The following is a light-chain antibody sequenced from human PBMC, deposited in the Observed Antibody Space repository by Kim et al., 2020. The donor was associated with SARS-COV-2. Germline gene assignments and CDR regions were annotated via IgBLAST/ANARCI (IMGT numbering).Light chain of an antibody. CDR1: KLGDKY. J-gene: IGLJ1*01. CDR3: QAWDSSTLYV. CDR2: QDT. Sequence: SYELTQPPSVSVSPGQTATITCSGDKLGDKYACWYQQKPGQSPVMVIYQDTKRPSGIPERFSGSNSGNTATLTISGTQAIDEAAYYCQAWDSSTLYVFGTGTKVTVL. V-gene: IGLV3-1*01.